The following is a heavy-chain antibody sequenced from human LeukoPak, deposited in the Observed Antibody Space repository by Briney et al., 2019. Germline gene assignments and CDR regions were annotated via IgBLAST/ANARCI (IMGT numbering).Heavy chain of an antibody. Sequence: PSETLSLTCAVYGGSFSGYYWSWIRQPPGKGLEWIGEINHSGSTNYNPSLKSRVTISVDTSKNQFSLKLSSVTAADTAVYYCARAGANDAFDIWGQGTMVTVSS. D-gene: IGHD1-14*01. CDR3: ARAGANDAFDI. V-gene: IGHV4-34*01. CDR2: INHSGST. CDR1: GGSFSGYY. J-gene: IGHJ3*02.